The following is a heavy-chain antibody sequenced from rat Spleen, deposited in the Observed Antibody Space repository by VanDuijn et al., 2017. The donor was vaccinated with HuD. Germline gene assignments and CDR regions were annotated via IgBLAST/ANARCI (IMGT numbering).Heavy chain of an antibody. Sequence: QVQLKESGPGLVQPSQTLSLTCTVSGFSLTSNSVSWVRQPPGKGLEWMGVIWTGGTTAHNSLLKSRQSITRDISESKVFLKMNNLQTEDTATYYCARADRDSYAHFDHWGQGVMVTVSS. D-gene: IGHD1-12*01. J-gene: IGHJ2*01. V-gene: IGHV2-1*01. CDR1: GFSLTSNS. CDR2: IWTGGTT. CDR3: ARADRDSYAHFDH.